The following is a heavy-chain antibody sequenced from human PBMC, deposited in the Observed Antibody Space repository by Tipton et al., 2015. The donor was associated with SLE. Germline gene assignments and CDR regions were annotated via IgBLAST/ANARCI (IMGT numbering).Heavy chain of an antibody. CDR2: INHSGST. V-gene: IGHV4-34*01. D-gene: IGHD1-1*01. CDR1: GGSFSGYY. J-gene: IGHJ6*02. Sequence: TLSLTCAVYGGSFSGYYWSWIRQPPGKGLEWIGEINHSGSTNYNPSLKSRVTISVDTSKNQFSLKLSSVTAADTAVYYCARITTTLGGMDLWGQGTTFTVSS. CDR3: ARITTTLGGMDL.